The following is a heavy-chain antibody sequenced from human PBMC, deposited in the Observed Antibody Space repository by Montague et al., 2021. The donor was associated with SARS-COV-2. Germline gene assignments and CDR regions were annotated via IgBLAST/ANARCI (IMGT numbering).Heavy chain of an antibody. D-gene: IGHD5-24*01. CDR2: IYYSGST. CDR3: ARDGYNAHQNYWYFDL. Sequence: SETLSLTCTVSGGSISTYYWSWIRQPPGKGLEWIGYIYYSGSTNXXPSLKSRVTISVDTSKNQFSLKLSSVTAADTAVYYCARDGYNAHQNYWYFDLWGRGTLATVSS. J-gene: IGHJ2*01. V-gene: IGHV4-59*12. CDR1: GGSISTYY.